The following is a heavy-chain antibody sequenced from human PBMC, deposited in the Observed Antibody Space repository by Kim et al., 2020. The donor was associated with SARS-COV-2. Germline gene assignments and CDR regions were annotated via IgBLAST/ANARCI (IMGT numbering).Heavy chain of an antibody. CDR3: AKGPPHYGTGSSRYSKSHYYYYYGMDV. CDR2: INHSGST. V-gene: IGHV4-34*01. Sequence: SETLSLTCAVYGGSFSGYYWSWIRQPPGKGLEWIGEINHSGSTNYNPSLKSRVTISVDTSKNQFSLKLSSVTAADTAVYYCAKGPPHYGTGSSRYSKSHYYYYYGMDVWGQGTTVTVSS. CDR1: GGSFSGYY. D-gene: IGHD3-10*01. J-gene: IGHJ6*02.